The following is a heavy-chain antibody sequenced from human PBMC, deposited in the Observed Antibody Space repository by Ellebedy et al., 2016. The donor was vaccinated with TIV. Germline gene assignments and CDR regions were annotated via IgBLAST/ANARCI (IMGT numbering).Heavy chain of an antibody. V-gene: IGHV3-30-3*01. CDR3: ARVKAYSAFDI. CDR2: LSYDGSNY. CDR1: GFTFSSYA. D-gene: IGHD2-15*01. J-gene: IGHJ3*02. Sequence: GESLKISCAASGFTFSSYAMHWVRQAPGKGLEWVAVLSYDGSNYYYADSVKGRFTISRHKSKDTLYLQMNSLRADDTAVYYCARVKAYSAFDIWGQGTRVTVSS.